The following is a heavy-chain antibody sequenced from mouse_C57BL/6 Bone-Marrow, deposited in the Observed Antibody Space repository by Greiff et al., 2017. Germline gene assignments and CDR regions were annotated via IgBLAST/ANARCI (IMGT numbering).Heavy chain of an antibody. Sequence: EVQLVESGAELVRPGASVKLSCTASGFNIKDDYMHWVKQRPEQGLEWIGWIDPENGDTEYASKFQGKATITADTSSNTAYLQLSSLTSEDTAVYYCTTYLTGTRWDYWGQGTTLTVSS. CDR1: GFNIKDDY. CDR2: IDPENGDT. J-gene: IGHJ2*01. V-gene: IGHV14-4*01. D-gene: IGHD4-1*01. CDR3: TTYLTGTRWDY.